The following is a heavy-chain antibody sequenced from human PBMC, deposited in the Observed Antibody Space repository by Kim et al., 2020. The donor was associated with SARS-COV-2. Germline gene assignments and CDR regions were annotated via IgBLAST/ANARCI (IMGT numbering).Heavy chain of an antibody. V-gene: IGHV3-23*01. D-gene: IGHD3-10*01. CDR1: GFTFSSYA. CDR3: AKAITMVRGVSRAT. CDR2: ISGSGGST. Sequence: GGSLRLSCAASGFTFSSYAMSWVRQAPGKGLEWVSAISGSGGSTYYADSVKGRFTISRDNSKSTLYLQMNSLRAEDTAVYYCAKAITMVRGVSRATWGQGTLVTVSS. J-gene: IGHJ4*02.